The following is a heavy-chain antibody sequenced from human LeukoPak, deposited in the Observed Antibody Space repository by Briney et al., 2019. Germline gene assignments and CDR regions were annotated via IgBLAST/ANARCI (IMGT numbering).Heavy chain of an antibody. D-gene: IGHD4-17*01. J-gene: IGHJ1*01. CDR2: ISSSGNTK. Sequence: GGSLRLSCAGSGFTFSSDSMNWVRQAPGKGLEWVSYISSSGNTKHYVDSVKGRFTISRDNAKNSVYLQMNSLRKEDTAVYYCARDLTSVPTRWGQGTLVTVSS. CDR1: GFTFSSDS. V-gene: IGHV3-48*02. CDR3: ARDLTSVPTR.